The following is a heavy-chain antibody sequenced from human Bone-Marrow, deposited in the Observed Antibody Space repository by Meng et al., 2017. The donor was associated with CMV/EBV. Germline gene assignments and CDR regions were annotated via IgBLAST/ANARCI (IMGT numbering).Heavy chain of an antibody. CDR2: INHSGST. CDR3: ARDDYKTSPSMDV. Sequence: GSLRLSCAVYGGSFSGYYWSWMRQPPGKGLEWIGEINHSGSTNYNPSLKSRVTISVDTSKNQFSLKLSSVTAADTAVYYCARDDYKTSPSMDVWGQGTTVTVSS. J-gene: IGHJ6*01. CDR1: GGSFSGYY. V-gene: IGHV4-34*01. D-gene: IGHD4-11*01.